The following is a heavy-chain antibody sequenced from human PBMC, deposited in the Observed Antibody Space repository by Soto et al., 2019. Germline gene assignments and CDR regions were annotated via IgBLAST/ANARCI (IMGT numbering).Heavy chain of an antibody. V-gene: IGHV3-21*01. J-gene: IGHJ4*02. CDR2: ISSSSSYI. Sequence: GGSLRLSCAASGFTFSSYTMNWVRQAPGKGLEWVSSISSSSSYIYYADSVKGRFTISRDNAKNSLYLQMNGLRAEDTAVYYCAKRATGTYFDYWGQGTLVTVSS. CDR1: GFTFSSYT. CDR3: AKRATGTYFDY. D-gene: IGHD1-1*01.